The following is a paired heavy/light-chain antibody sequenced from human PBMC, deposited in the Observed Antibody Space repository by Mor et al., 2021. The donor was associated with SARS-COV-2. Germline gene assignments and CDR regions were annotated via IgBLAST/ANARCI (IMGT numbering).Heavy chain of an antibody. CDR1: GFTFSGSA. D-gene: IGHD3-10*01. J-gene: IGHJ6*02. Sequence: EVHLVESGGGLVQPGGSLKLSCAASGFTFSGSAMHWVRQAPGKGLEWVGRIRSEGNNYATEYAASVKGRFTVSRDDSKNTAYLQMNSLKTEDTAVYYCTRLRGGSGAYYYYGMDVWGQGTTVTVSS. V-gene: IGHV3-73*01. CDR2: IRSEGNNYAT. CDR3: TRLRGGSGAYYYYGMDV.
Light chain of an antibody. CDR1: QSVLYSSNNNNY. CDR2: WAS. CDR3: QQYYNAPLT. Sequence: DIVMTQSPDSLAVSLGERATINCKSSQSVLYSSNNNNYLAWYQQKSGQPPKLLIYWASTRESGVPDRFSGSGSGTDFSLTISSLQAEDVAVYYCQQYYNAPLTFGGGTKVEIK. J-gene: IGKJ4*01. V-gene: IGKV4-1*01.